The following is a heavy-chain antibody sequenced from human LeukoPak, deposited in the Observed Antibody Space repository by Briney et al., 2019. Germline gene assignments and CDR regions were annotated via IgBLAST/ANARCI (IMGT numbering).Heavy chain of an antibody. CDR3: ARGPYDSSGYYYYYYGMDV. J-gene: IGHJ6*02. Sequence: GGSLRLSCAASGFTFSSYAMSWVRQAPGKGLEWVSAISGSGGSTYYADSVKGRFTISRDNSKNTLYLQMNGLRAEDTAVYYCARGPYDSSGYYYYYYGMDVWGQGTTVTVSS. D-gene: IGHD3-22*01. CDR1: GFTFSSYA. V-gene: IGHV3-23*01. CDR2: ISGSGGST.